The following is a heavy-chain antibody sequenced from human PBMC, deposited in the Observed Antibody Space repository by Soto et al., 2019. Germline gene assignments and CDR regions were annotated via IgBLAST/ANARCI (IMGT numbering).Heavy chain of an antibody. CDR2: ISYDGSNK. CDR3: ARSPSWRSSSLRAGFYYYMDV. CDR1: GFTFSSYG. J-gene: IGHJ6*03. Sequence: SLRLSCAASGFTFSSYGMRGVRQAPGKGLERVAVISYDGSNKYYADSVKGRFTISRDNSKNTLYLQMNSLRAEDTAVYYCARSPSWRSSSLRAGFYYYMDVWGKET. V-gene: IGHV3-30*03. D-gene: IGHD6-13*01.